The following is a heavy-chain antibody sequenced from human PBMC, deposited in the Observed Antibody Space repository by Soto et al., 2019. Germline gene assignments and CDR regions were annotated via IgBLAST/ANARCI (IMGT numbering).Heavy chain of an antibody. V-gene: IGHV5-51*01. CDR3: ARATTLSTFDD. CDR2: IYLAYSDT. J-gene: IGHJ5*02. Sequence: GESLKISCKGSGYIFTNYWIGWVRQMPGKGLEWMGIIYLAYSDTRYSPSFEGQVTISADKSISTAYLQWSSLKASDTATYYCARATTLSTFDDWGQGTPVTVSS. CDR1: GYIFTNYW. D-gene: IGHD4-17*01.